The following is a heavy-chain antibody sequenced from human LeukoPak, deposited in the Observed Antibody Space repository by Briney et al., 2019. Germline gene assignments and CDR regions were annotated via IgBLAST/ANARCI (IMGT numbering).Heavy chain of an antibody. CDR1: GGSISSYY. Sequence: SETLSLTCTVSGGSISSYYWSWIRQPPGKGLEWIGRIYTSGSTNYNPSLKSRVTISVDTSKNQFSLKLSSVTAADTAVYFCARGPYSYDSSGAFDIWGQGTMVTVSS. CDR2: IYTSGST. CDR3: ARGPYSYDSSGAFDI. D-gene: IGHD3-22*01. J-gene: IGHJ3*02. V-gene: IGHV4-4*08.